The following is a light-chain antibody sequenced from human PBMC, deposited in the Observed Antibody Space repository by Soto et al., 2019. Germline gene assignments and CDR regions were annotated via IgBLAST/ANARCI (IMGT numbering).Light chain of an antibody. CDR3: QQYGSSPLT. V-gene: IGKV3-20*01. J-gene: IGKJ4*01. Sequence: EIVLTQSPGTLSLSPLERATLXSRTSQSVSSNYYACYQQKPREPPQVLIYRASSRATGIPDRFSGSGGGTDFTLTISRLEHEDFAVYYCQQYGSSPLTFGGGTKVDIK. CDR1: QSVSSNY. CDR2: RAS.